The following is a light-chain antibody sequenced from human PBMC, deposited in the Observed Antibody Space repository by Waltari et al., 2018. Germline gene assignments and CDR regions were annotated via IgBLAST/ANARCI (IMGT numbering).Light chain of an antibody. CDR1: RSNVASKT. J-gene: IGLJ2*01. CDR2: SNN. CDR3: AAWDGGLNGLI. V-gene: IGLV1-44*01. Sequence: QSVLRQPPSESGPPGQRVTISCSGTRSNVASKTVNWYNHLPGTSPKLLIYSNNHRPSGVPDRFSASKSGTSASLAISGLQSEDEGDYYCAAWDGGLNGLIFGGGTKLTVL.